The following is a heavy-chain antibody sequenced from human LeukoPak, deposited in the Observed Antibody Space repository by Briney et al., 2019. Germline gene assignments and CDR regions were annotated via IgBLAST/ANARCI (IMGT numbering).Heavy chain of an antibody. D-gene: IGHD3-10*01. CDR2: NYYSGIT. V-gene: IGHV4-31*03. Sequence: SQTLSLTCTVSGGSISIGGYYWSWIRQHPGKGLEWIEYNYYSGITYYNPSLKSRVTVSVDTSKNQFSLYLSSVTAADTSVYYCARVTSGEFADYWGQGTLVTVSS. CDR3: ARVTSGEFADY. J-gene: IGHJ4*02. CDR1: GGSISIGGYY.